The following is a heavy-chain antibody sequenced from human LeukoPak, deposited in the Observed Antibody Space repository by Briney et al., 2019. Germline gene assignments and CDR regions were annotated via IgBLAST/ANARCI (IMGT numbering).Heavy chain of an antibody. D-gene: IGHD1-1*01. V-gene: IGHV1-46*01. CDR2: INPSGGST. CDR1: GYSFTSYY. CDR3: ARGWNSYNWFDP. Sequence: ASVKVSCKASGYSFTSYYMHWVRQAPGQGLEWMGVINPSGGSTTYAQRFQGRVTMTRDTSTSTVYMELSSLRSEDTAAYYCARGWNSYNWFDPWGQGTLVTVSS. J-gene: IGHJ5*02.